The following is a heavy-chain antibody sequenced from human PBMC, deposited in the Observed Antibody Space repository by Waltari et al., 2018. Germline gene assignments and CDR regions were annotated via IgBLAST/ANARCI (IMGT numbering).Heavy chain of an antibody. D-gene: IGHD2-15*01. CDR2: IYISGST. V-gene: IGHV4-4*07. CDR3: ARGQGLMYFDY. J-gene: IGHJ4*02. CDR1: GDSIRSNY. Sequence: QVQLQESGPGLVKPAETLSLTCTVSGDSIRSNYWNWIQQPAGKGLEWIGRIYISGSTYYNPSLKSRATMSLDPSKNQLSLRLNSVTASDTAVYYCARGQGLMYFDYWGQGALVTVSS.